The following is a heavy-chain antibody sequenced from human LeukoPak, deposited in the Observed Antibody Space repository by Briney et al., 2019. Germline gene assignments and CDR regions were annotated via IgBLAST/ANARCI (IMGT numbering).Heavy chain of an antibody. CDR2: IIPIFRTA. D-gene: IGHD5-24*01. J-gene: IGHJ5*02. V-gene: IGHV1-69*05. CDR1: GGTFSSYA. CDR3: AREGDGYNLS. Sequence: SVKVSCKASGGTFSSYAISWVRQAPGQGLEWMGRIIPIFRTANYAQKFQDRVTITTDESTSTAYMELSSLRSDDTAVYYCAREGDGYNLSWGQVTLVTVSS.